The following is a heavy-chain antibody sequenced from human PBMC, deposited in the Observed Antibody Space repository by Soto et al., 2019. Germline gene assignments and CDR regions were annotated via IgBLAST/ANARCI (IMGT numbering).Heavy chain of an antibody. V-gene: IGHV1-45*02. J-gene: IGHJ6*03. CDR1: GYTFTYRD. Sequence: GALRKGSCKASGYTFTYRDLHWGRQGPGQALEWMGWITPFNGNTNYAQKFQDRVTITRDRSMSTAYMELSSLRSEDTAMYYCATRLTGRGGYYYMDVWGKGTTVTVSS. D-gene: IGHD3-10*01. CDR3: ATRLTGRGGYYYMDV. CDR2: ITPFNGNT.